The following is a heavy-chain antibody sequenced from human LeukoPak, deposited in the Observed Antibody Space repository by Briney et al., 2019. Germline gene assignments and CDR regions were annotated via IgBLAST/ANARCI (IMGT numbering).Heavy chain of an antibody. CDR2: ISYDGSNK. J-gene: IGHJ4*02. CDR1: GFTFRSYA. Sequence: GRSLRLSCAASGFTFRSYAMHWVRQAPGKGLEWVAVISYDGSNKYYADSVKGRFTISRDNSKNTLYLQMNSLRAEDTAVYYCARDPTFDYWGQGTLVTVSS. V-gene: IGHV3-30*04. CDR3: ARDPTFDY.